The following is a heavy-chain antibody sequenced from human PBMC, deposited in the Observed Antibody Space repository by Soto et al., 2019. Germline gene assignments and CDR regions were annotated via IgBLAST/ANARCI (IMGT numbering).Heavy chain of an antibody. CDR1: GFTFGDYA. Sequence: QPGGSLRLSCTASGFTFGDYAMSWFRQAPGKGLEWVGFIRSKAYGGTTEYAASVKGRFTISRDDSKSIAYLQMNSLKTEDTAVYYCTRDQGWNYAGLDYWGQGTLVTVSS. CDR3: TRDQGWNYAGLDY. V-gene: IGHV3-49*03. CDR2: IRSKAYGGTT. D-gene: IGHD1-7*01. J-gene: IGHJ4*02.